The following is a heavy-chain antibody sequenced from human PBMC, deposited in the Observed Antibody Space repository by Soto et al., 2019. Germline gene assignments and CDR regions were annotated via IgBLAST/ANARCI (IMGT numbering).Heavy chain of an antibody. CDR2: IYYSGST. V-gene: IGHV4-31*03. CDR3: ARGLPQQLDY. D-gene: IGHD6-13*01. Sequence: QVQLQESGPGLVKPSQTLSLTCTVSGGSISSGGYYWSWIRQHPGKGLEWIGYIYYSGSTHYNPSLESRVTVSVDTSKNHFSLKLSSVTAADTAVYYCARGLPQQLDYWGQGTLVTVSS. J-gene: IGHJ4*02. CDR1: GGSISSGGYY.